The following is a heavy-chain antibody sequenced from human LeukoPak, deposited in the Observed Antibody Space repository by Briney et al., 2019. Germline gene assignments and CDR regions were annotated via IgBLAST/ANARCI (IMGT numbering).Heavy chain of an antibody. V-gene: IGHV1-69*05. CDR1: GGTFSSYA. CDR2: IIPIFGTA. D-gene: IGHD1-26*01. CDR3: ARDRGGTYRDDTFDI. Sequence: SVKVSCKASGGTFSSYAISWVRQAPGQGLEWMGRIIPIFGTANYAQKFQGRVTITTDESTSTAYMELSSLRSEDTAVYYCARDRGGTYRDDTFDIWGQGTMVTVSS. J-gene: IGHJ3*02.